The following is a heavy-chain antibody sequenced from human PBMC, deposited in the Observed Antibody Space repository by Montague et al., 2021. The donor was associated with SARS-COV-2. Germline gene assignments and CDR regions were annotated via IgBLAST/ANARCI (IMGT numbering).Heavy chain of an antibody. D-gene: IGHD3-10*01. CDR3: ASFTMVRGAPGYGMDV. Sequence: SLRLSCAVSGFTFSDCYMTWIRQAPGKGLEWLSYISTRSTYTNYADPVKGRFTISRDDAKNSLYLQMNSLRAEDTAVYYCASFTMVRGAPGYGMDVWGQGTTVTVSS. CDR1: GFTFSDCY. CDR2: ISTRSTYT. J-gene: IGHJ6*02. V-gene: IGHV3-11*03.